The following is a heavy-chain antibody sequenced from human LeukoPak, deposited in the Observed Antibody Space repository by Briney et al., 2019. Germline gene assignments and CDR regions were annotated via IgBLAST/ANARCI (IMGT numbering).Heavy chain of an antibody. CDR2: IGGDGGST. D-gene: IGHD3-9*01. CDR1: GFTFYDYA. Sequence: RGSLRLSCAASGFTFYDYALHWVRHAPGKGLEWVSLIGGDGGSTYYADSVKGRFTISRDNSKNSLYLQMNSLRTEDTALYYCAKDTATNYDILTGYLNFDYWGQGTLVTVSS. CDR3: AKDTATNYDILTGYLNFDY. J-gene: IGHJ4*02. V-gene: IGHV3-43*02.